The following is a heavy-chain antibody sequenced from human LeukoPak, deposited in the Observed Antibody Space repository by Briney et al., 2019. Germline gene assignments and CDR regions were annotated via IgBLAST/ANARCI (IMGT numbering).Heavy chain of an antibody. CDR3: TRDGLMITFGGVIATNQLSNWFDP. J-gene: IGHJ5*02. CDR2: IYYSGST. V-gene: IGHV4-39*07. CDR1: GGSISSSSYY. Sequence: PSETLSLTCTVSGGSISSSSYYWGWIRQPPGKGLEWIGSIYYSGSTYYNPSLKSRATISVDTSKNQFSLKLSSVTAADTAVYYCTRDGLMITFGGVIATNQLSNWFDPWGQGTLVTVSS. D-gene: IGHD3-16*02.